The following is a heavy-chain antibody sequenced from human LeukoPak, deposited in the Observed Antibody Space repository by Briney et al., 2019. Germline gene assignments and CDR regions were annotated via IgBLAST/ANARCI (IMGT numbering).Heavy chain of an antibody. CDR3: ARRPSRYGSGSYYRY. V-gene: IGHV4-34*01. D-gene: IGHD3-10*01. J-gene: IGHJ4*02. Sequence: PSETLSLTCAVYGGSFSGYYWIWIRQPPGKGLEWIGSIYYSGSTYYNPSLKSRVTISVDTSKNQFSLKLSSVTAADTAVYYCARRPSRYGSGSYYRYWGQGTLVTVSS. CDR1: GGSFSGYY. CDR2: IYYSGST.